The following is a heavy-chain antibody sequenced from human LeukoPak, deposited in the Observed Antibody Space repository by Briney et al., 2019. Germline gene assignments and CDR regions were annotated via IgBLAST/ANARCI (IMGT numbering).Heavy chain of an antibody. V-gene: IGHV3-23*01. CDR3: IRDLGLSHAYGAFDV. CDR1: GFTFSSYA. J-gene: IGHJ3*01. Sequence: PGGSLRLSCAASGFTFSSYAMSWVRQAPGKGLEWISTISGSGGGTYYADSVKGRFTISRENAQNSLYLQMNSLRAEDTAVYYCIRDLGLSHAYGAFDVWGQGTMVTASS. D-gene: IGHD5-24*01. CDR2: ISGSGGGT.